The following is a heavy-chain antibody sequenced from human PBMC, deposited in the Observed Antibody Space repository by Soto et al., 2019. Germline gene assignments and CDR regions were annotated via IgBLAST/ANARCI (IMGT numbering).Heavy chain of an antibody. J-gene: IGHJ5*02. V-gene: IGHV2-5*02. CDR1: GFSLSTSGEG. CDR2: IYWDDDK. CDR3: ALVNLGTRSGNVSP. D-gene: IGHD5-12*01. Sequence: SGPTLVNPTHTLTLTCTFSGFSLSTSGEGVGWIRQPPGKALEWLALIYWDDDKRYSPSLKSRLTITKDTSKNQVVLTTTNMDPVDTATYYCALVNLGTRSGNVSPWGQGTLVTVSS.